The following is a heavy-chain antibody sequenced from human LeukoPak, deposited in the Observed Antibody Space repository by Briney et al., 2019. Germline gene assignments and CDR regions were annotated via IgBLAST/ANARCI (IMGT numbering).Heavy chain of an antibody. CDR3: ARLNHYFDY. CDR2: IFPDDSDT. V-gene: IGHV5-51*01. Sequence: GESLKIPCKASGYIFTTYWIGWVRQMPGKGLEWMGVIFPDDSDTTYSPSFEGQVTISVDKSISTAYLHWSSLKASDTAIYYCARLNHYFDYWGQGTLVTVSS. CDR1: GYIFTTYW. J-gene: IGHJ4*02.